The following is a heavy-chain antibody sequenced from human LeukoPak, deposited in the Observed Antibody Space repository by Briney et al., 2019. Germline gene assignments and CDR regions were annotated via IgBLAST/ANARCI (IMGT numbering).Heavy chain of an antibody. CDR1: GLTFSSYA. D-gene: IGHD2-8*01. J-gene: IGHJ6*03. Sequence: GGSLRLSCAASGLTFSSYAMSWVRQAPGKGLEWVSAISGSGGSTDYADSVKGRFTISRDNSKNTLYLQMNSLRAEDTAVYYCAKGTSWVSDYYYMDVWGKGSTVTVSS. CDR2: ISGSGGST. V-gene: IGHV3-23*01. CDR3: AKGTSWVSDYYYMDV.